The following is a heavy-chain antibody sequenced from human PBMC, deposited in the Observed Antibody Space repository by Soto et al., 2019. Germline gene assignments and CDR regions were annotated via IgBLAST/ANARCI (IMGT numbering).Heavy chain of an antibody. V-gene: IGHV1-69*06. CDR3: NRGSEYDFWSGYL. CDR1: GGTSTRYA. CDR2: IVPMFGTS. J-gene: IGHJ4*02. Sequence: QGRLVQSGAEVRKPGSSVKVSCKVTGGTSTRYAINWVRQAPGQGLEWMGGIVPMFGTSKYAQKFQGRVTITADTSTNIGYIELRSLRSEDTAVYYCNRGSEYDFWSGYLWGQGTLVSVSS. D-gene: IGHD3-3*01.